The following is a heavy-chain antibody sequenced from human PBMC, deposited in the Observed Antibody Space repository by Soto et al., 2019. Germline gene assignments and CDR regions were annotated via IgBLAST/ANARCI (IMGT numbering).Heavy chain of an antibody. V-gene: IGHV1-3*01. CDR3: ARERHSSSAHFDY. J-gene: IGHJ4*02. CDR1: GYTFTSYA. D-gene: IGHD6-6*01. Sequence: QVQLVQSGAEVKKPGASVKVSCKASGYTFTSYAMHWVRQAPEQRLEWMGWINAGNGNTKYSQKFQGRVTITRDTSASTAYMELSSLRSEDTAVYYCARERHSSSAHFDYWGQGTLVTVSS. CDR2: INAGNGNT.